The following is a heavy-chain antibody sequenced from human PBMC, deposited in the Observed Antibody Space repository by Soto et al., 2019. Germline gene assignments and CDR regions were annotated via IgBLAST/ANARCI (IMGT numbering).Heavy chain of an antibody. CDR1: GGTFSSYA. D-gene: IGHD6-19*01. V-gene: IGHV1-69*14. CDR3: AKAGGAVAPRYFDL. J-gene: IGHJ2*01. Sequence: QVQLVQSGAEVKKPGSSVKVSCKASGGTFSSYAISWVRQAPGQGLEWMGGIIPIFGTANYAQKFQGRVTMTADKSTSTADMELSSLRSEDTAVYYCAKAGGAVAPRYFDLWGRGTLVTVSS. CDR2: IIPIFGTA.